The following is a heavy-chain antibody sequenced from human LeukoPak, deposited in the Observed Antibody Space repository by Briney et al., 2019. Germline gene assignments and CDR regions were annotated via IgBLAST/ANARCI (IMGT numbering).Heavy chain of an antibody. Sequence: GGSLRPSRAASGFTFSSYGMSWVRQAPGKGLEWVSAISGSGGSTYYADSVKGRFTISRDNSKNTLYLQMNSLRAEDTAVYYCAKVTYGSGTYGAFDSWGQGTLVTVSS. D-gene: IGHD3-10*01. CDR1: GFTFSSYG. CDR2: ISGSGGST. CDR3: AKVTYGSGTYGAFDS. J-gene: IGHJ4*02. V-gene: IGHV3-23*01.